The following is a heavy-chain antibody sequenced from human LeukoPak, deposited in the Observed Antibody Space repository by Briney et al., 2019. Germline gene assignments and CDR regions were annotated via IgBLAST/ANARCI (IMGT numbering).Heavy chain of an antibody. D-gene: IGHD2-15*01. J-gene: IGHJ6*03. Sequence: SSVMVSCKASGGTFSSCAISWVRRAPGPALEWLGGIIPIYGTANYAQKFQGKVTITTDESTSTAYMELSSLRSEDTAVYYCASHADCSGGSCYYYYYMDVWGKGTTVSVSS. CDR3: ASHADCSGGSCYYYYYMDV. CDR1: GGTFSSCA. V-gene: IGHV1-69*05. CDR2: IIPIYGTA.